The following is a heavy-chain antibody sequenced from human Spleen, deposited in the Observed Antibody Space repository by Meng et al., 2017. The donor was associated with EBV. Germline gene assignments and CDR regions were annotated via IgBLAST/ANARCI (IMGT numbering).Heavy chain of an antibody. D-gene: IGHD6-6*01. V-gene: IGHV2-5*02. CDR2: IYWDDDK. CDR3: AHRIAARPFDY. J-gene: IGHJ4*02. Sequence: QITLQESGPTLVKPXQTPTLPCAFSGSSPRTRGVGVGWIRPPPGKALEWLALIYWDDDKRYSPSLKSRLTITKDTSKNQVVLTMTNMDPVDAATYYCAHRIAARPFDYWGQGTLVTVSS. CDR1: GSSPRTRGVG.